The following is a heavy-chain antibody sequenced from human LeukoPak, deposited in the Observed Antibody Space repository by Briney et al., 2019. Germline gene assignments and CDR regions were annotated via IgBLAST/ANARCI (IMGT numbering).Heavy chain of an antibody. Sequence: PSQTLSLTCTVSGGSISSGGYYWSWIRQPPGKGLEWIGYIYYSGSTNYNPSLKSRVTISVDTSKNQFSLKLSSVTAADTAVYYCARQNYYDSSGYRPAFDPWGQGTLVTVSS. V-gene: IGHV4-61*08. CDR2: IYYSGST. J-gene: IGHJ5*02. CDR3: ARQNYYDSSGYRPAFDP. D-gene: IGHD3-22*01. CDR1: GGSISSGGYY.